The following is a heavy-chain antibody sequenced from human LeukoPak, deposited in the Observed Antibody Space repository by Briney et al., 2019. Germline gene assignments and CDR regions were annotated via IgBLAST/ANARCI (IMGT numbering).Heavy chain of an antibody. D-gene: IGHD6-6*01. CDR2: INHSGST. CDR1: GGSFSGYY. V-gene: IGHV4-34*01. CDR3: ARGRGIKQLVRYYYYMDV. Sequence: PSETLSLTCAVYGGSFSGYYWSWIRQPPGKGLEWIGEINHSGSTNYNPSLKSRVTISVDTSKNQFSLKLSSVTPADTAVYYCARGRGIKQLVRYYYYMDVWGKGTTVTVSS. J-gene: IGHJ6*03.